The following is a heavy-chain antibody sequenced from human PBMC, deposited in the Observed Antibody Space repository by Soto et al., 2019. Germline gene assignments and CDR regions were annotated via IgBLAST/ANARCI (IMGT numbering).Heavy chain of an antibody. V-gene: IGHV3-48*02. CDR2: ISSSKTT. D-gene: IGHD5-18*01. J-gene: IGHJ4*02. CDR3: VGDQDVHTPMVHGNY. Sequence: EVQLVESGGGLVQPGESLRLSCTASGITFSSHSMNWVRQAPGKGLEWLSYISSSKTTYADSVKGRFTISRDNAKSSVYLQMNSLRDEDTAVYYCVGDQDVHTPMVHGNYWGRGTRVTVSS. CDR1: GITFSSHS.